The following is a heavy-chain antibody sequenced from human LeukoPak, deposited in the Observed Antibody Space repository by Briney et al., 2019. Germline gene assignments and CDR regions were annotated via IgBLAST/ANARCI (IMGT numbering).Heavy chain of an antibody. CDR3: ARHLSGVTGYTYGRGIDY. D-gene: IGHD5-18*01. Sequence: PGGSLRLSCAASGFTFSSYSMNWVRQAPGKGLEWVSAISGSGGSTYYADSVKGRFTISRDNSKNTLYLQMNSLRAEDTAVYYCARHLSGVTGYTYGRGIDYWGQGTLVTVSS. V-gene: IGHV3-23*01. CDR2: ISGSGGST. J-gene: IGHJ4*02. CDR1: GFTFSSYS.